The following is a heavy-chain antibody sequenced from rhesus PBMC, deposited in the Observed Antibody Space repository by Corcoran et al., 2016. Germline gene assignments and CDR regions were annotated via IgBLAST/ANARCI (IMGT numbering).Heavy chain of an antibody. CDR1: GGSFSSYW. Sequence: QVQLQESGPGLVKPSETLSLTCAVSGGSFSSYWWSWIRQPPGKGLAGSGEINGNSRSTNYHPSLKSRVSLSKDASKNQFSRKLSSVTAADTAVYYCARPYEDDYGYYYNRYFDIWGPGTPITISS. V-gene: IGHV4-80*01. CDR2: INGNSRST. CDR3: ARPYEDDYGYYYNRYFDI. D-gene: IGHD3-9*01. J-gene: IGHJ2*01.